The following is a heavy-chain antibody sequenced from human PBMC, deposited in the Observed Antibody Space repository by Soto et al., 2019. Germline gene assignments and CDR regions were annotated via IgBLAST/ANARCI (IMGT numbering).Heavy chain of an antibody. Sequence: GGSLRLSCAASGFTFSSYAMHWVRQAPGKGLEWVAVISYDGSNKYYADSVKGRFTISRDNSKNTLYLQMNSLRAEDTAVYYCARVVVCSSTSCYYFDYWGQGTLVTVSS. CDR1: GFTFSSYA. CDR3: ARVVVCSSTSCYYFDY. D-gene: IGHD2-2*01. V-gene: IGHV3-30-3*01. J-gene: IGHJ4*02. CDR2: ISYDGSNK.